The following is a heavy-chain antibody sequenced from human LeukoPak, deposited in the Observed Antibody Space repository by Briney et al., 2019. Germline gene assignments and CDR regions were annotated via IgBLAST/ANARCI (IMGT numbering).Heavy chain of an antibody. D-gene: IGHD3-9*01. J-gene: IGHJ5*02. CDR1: GYTFTSYY. CDR3: ARDFNYDILTGYVSGFDP. V-gene: IGHV1-46*01. Sequence: AASVKVSCKASGYTFTSYYMHWVRQAPGQGLEWMGIINPSGGSTSYAQKFQGRATMTRDMSTSTVYMELSSLRSEDTAVYYCARDFNYDILTGYVSGFDPWGQGTLVTVSS. CDR2: INPSGGST.